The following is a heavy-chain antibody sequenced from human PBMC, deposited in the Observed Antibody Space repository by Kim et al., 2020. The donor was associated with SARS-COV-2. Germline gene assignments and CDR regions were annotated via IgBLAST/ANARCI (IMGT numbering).Heavy chain of an antibody. CDR3: AKDIGDRGQIDNWFDP. D-gene: IGHD3-10*01. J-gene: IGHJ5*02. CDR2: ISWNSGSI. Sequence: GGSLRLSCAASGFTFDDYAMHWVRQAPGKGLEWVSGISWNSGSIGYADSVKGRFTISRDNAKNSLYLQMNSLRAEDTALYYCAKDIGDRGQIDNWFDPWGKGTLVTVSS. CDR1: GFTFDDYA. V-gene: IGHV3-9*01.